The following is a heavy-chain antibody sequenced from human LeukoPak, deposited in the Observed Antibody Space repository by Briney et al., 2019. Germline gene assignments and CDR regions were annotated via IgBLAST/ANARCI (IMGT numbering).Heavy chain of an antibody. D-gene: IGHD6-19*01. Sequence: GGSLRLSCAASGFTFSSYGMHWVRQAPGKGLEWVAVISYDGSNKYYADSVKGRFTLSRDNSKHTLYLQMNSLRAEDTAVYYCAKDPSISVATYGFDIWGQGTMVTASS. CDR2: ISYDGSNK. J-gene: IGHJ3*02. CDR3: AKDPSISVATYGFDI. CDR1: GFTFSSYG. V-gene: IGHV3-30*18.